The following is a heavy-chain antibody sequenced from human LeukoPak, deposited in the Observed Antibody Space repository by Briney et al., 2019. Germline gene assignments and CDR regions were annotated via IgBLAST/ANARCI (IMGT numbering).Heavy chain of an antibody. CDR2: IIPIFGTA. D-gene: IGHD3-22*01. V-gene: IGHV1-69*06. Sequence: ASVKVSCKSSGGTFSSYAISWVRQAPGQGLEWMGGIIPIFGTANYAQKFQGRVTTTADKSTSTAYMELSSLRSEDTAVYYCARVLDYYDSSGLALLDEYWGQGTLVTVSS. CDR1: GGTFSSYA. CDR3: ARVLDYYDSSGLALLDEY. J-gene: IGHJ4*02.